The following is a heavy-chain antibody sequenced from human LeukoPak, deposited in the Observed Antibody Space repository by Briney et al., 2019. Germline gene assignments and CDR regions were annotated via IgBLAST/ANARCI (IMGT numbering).Heavy chain of an antibody. V-gene: IGHV1-18*01. CDR3: ARSWEQWLFPFDY. J-gene: IGHJ4*02. D-gene: IGHD6-19*01. CDR2: ISAYNGNT. CDR1: GYTFTSYG. Sequence: ASVKVSCKASGYTFTSYGISWVRQAPGQGLEWMGWISAYNGNTNYAQKLQGRVTMTRDTSISTAYMELSRLRSDDTAVYYCARSWEQWLFPFDYWGQGTLVTVSS.